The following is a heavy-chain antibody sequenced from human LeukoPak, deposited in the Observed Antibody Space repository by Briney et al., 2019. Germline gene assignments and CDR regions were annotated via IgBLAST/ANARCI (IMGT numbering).Heavy chain of an antibody. D-gene: IGHD6-19*01. CDR1: GGSFSGYY. CDR2: INHSGST. Sequence: PSETLSLTCAVYGGSFSGYYWSWIRQPPGKGLEWIGEINHSGSTNYNPSLKSRVTISVDTSKNQFSLKLSSVTAADTAVYYCARFGSGWYYFDYWGQGTLVTVSS. V-gene: IGHV4-34*01. J-gene: IGHJ4*02. CDR3: ARFGSGWYYFDY.